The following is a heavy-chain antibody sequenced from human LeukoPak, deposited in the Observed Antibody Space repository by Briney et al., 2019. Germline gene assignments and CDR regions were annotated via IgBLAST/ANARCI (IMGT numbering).Heavy chain of an antibody. V-gene: IGHV3-30*02. D-gene: IGHD6-6*01. CDR2: IRYDGSNK. CDR3: AKDRGSSSLFDY. J-gene: IGHJ4*02. Sequence: GGSLRLSCAASGFTFSSYGMHWVRQAPGKGLEWVAFIRYDGSNKYYADSAKGRFTISRDNSKNTLYLQMNSLRAEDTAVYYCAKDRGSSSLFDYWGQGTLVTVSS. CDR1: GFTFSSYG.